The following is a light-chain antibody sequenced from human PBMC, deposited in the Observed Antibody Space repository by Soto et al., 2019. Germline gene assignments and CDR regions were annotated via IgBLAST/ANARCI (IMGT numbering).Light chain of an antibody. CDR1: QSVSRY. CDR2: DTS. CDR3: QQRSNWPPT. J-gene: IGKJ1*01. Sequence: EIVLTPSPATLSLSPGERATLSCRASQSVSRYLAWYQHKPGQAPRLLIYDTSNRATGIPARFSGSGSGTDFTLTISSLEPEDFAVYYCQQRSNWPPTFGQGTKVDIK. V-gene: IGKV3-11*01.